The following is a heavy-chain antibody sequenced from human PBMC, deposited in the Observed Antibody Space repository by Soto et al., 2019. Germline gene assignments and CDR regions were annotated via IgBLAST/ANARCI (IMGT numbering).Heavy chain of an antibody. V-gene: IGHV1-46*01. D-gene: IGHD3-3*01. CDR1: GYTFTSYY. Sequence: GASVKVSCKASGYTFTSYYMHWVRQAPGQGLEWMGIINPSGGSTSYAQKFQGRVTMTRDTSTSTVYMELSSLRSEDTAVYYCAGDHEYYDFWSGPAYYYYGMDVWGQGTTVTVSS. CDR3: AGDHEYYDFWSGPAYYYYGMDV. CDR2: INPSGGST. J-gene: IGHJ6*02.